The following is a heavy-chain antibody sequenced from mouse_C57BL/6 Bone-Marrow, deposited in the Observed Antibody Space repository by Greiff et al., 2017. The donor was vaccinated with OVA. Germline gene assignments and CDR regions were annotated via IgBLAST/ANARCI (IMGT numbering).Heavy chain of an antibody. CDR1: GYTFTSYW. D-gene: IGHD2-3*01. CDR2: IHPNSGST. CDR3: VYDGYWKYYAMDY. J-gene: IGHJ4*01. V-gene: IGHV1-64*01. Sequence: QVQLQQPGAELVKPGASVKLSCKASGYTFTSYWMHWVKQRPGQGLEWIGMIHPNSGSTNYNEKFKSKATLTVDKSSSTAYMQLSSLTSEDSAVYYCVYDGYWKYYAMDYWGQGTSVTVSS.